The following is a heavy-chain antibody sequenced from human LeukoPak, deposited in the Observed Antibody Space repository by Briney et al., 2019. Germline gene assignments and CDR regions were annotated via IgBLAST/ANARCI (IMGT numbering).Heavy chain of an antibody. Sequence: ASVKVSCKASGYTFTGYYMHWVRQAPGQGLEWMGWINPNSGGTNYAQKFQGRVTMTRDTSISTAYMELRSLRSDDTAVYYCARDYGYCSSTSCLILDYWGQGTLVTVSS. CDR2: INPNSGGT. CDR1: GYTFTGYY. D-gene: IGHD2-2*01. J-gene: IGHJ4*02. CDR3: ARDYGYCSSTSCLILDY. V-gene: IGHV1-2*02.